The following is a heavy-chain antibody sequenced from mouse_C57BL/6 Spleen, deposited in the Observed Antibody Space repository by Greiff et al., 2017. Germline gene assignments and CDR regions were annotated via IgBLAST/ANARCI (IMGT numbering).Heavy chain of an antibody. CDR2: ISSGGSYS. D-gene: IGHD2-4*01. CDR1: GFTFSSYG. CDR3: ARRRDDYVYFDY. Sequence: EVKLVESGGDLVKPGGSLKLSCAASGFTFSSYGMSWVRQTPDKRLEWVATISSGGSYSYYPDSVKERFTISRDNAKNTLYLQMSSLKSEDTAMYYCARRRDDYVYFDYWGQGTTLTVSS. V-gene: IGHV5-6*02. J-gene: IGHJ2*01.